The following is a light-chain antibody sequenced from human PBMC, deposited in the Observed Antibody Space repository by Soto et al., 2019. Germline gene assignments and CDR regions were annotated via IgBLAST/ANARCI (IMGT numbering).Light chain of an antibody. Sequence: QSALTQPASVSGSPGQSITIYCTGTSNDVGGYNYVSWYQQHPGKAPQLIIYEVSNRPSGVSHRFSGSKSGDTASLTISGLQAEDGADYYCSSYTAFSTWVFGGGTKLTVL. CDR3: SSYTAFSTWV. CDR2: EVS. J-gene: IGLJ3*02. CDR1: SNDVGGYNY. V-gene: IGLV2-14*01.